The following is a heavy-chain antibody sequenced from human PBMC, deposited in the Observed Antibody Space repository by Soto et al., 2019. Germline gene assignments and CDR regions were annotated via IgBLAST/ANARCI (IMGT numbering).Heavy chain of an antibody. D-gene: IGHD6-6*01. CDR2: ISYDGSSE. J-gene: IGHJ6*02. CDR1: GFTFSSYG. CDR3: ARDRSDSSSFYYGMDV. Sequence: QVQLVESGGGVVQPGRSLRLSCAVSGFTFSSYGMEWVRQAPGKGLEWVALISYDGSSEYYSDSVKGRFTISRDNSKNTLYLQMNSLRPEDTAVFYCARDRSDSSSFYYGMDVWGQGTTVTVSS. V-gene: IGHV3-30*03.